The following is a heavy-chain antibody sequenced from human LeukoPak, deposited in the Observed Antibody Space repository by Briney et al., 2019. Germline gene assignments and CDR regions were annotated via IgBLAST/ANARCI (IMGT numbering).Heavy chain of an antibody. J-gene: IGHJ1*01. V-gene: IGHV5-10-1*01. CDR3: ATSVGAEYFQH. CDR1: GYSFTTYW. Sequence: AESLKISCKGSGYSFTTYWIGWVRQMPGKGLEWMGRIDPSDSYTNYSPSFQGHVTISADKSITTAYLQWRSLKASDTAMFYCATSVGAEYFQHWGQGTLVTVSS. CDR2: IDPSDSYT.